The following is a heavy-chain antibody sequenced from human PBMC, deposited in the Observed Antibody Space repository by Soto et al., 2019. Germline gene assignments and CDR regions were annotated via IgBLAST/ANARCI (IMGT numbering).Heavy chain of an antibody. CDR2: IIPMFGTA. CDR1: GGTFSTYA. Sequence: QVQLVQSGAEVKKPESSVKVSCKAPGGTFSTYAISWVRQAPGQGLEWMGGIIPMFGTANYAPRFQDRVTITADESTNTVYMELSSLRSEDTAVYFCASGIQLWLRRINNGYSGWGQGTLVTVPS. J-gene: IGHJ4*02. D-gene: IGHD5-18*01. CDR3: ASGIQLWLRRINNGYSG. V-gene: IGHV1-69*12.